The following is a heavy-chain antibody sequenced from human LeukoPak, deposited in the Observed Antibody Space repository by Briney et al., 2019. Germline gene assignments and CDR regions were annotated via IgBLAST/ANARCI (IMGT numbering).Heavy chain of an antibody. CDR3: ARDWGWPRGAFDF. V-gene: IGHV3-53*01. D-gene: IGHD3-16*01. CDR2: LYIGGNT. CDR1: GLTVNNNY. J-gene: IGHJ3*01. Sequence: GGSLRLSCAASGLTVNNNYMNWVRQAPGKGLEWVSALYIGGNTYYADPVKGRFTISRDNSKNTVYLEMNSLRAEDTAVYYCARDWGWPRGAFDFWGQGTMVTVSS.